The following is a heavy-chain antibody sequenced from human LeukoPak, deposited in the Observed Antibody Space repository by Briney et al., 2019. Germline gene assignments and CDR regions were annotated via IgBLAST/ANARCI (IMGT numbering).Heavy chain of an antibody. Sequence: GGSLRLSCAASGFTFSSYAMHWVRQAPGKGLEWVAAISYDGSNKYYADSVKGRFTISRDNSKNTLYLQMNSLRAEDTAVYYCARWRTGTIFDYWGQGTLVIVSS. CDR1: GFTFSSYA. V-gene: IGHV3-30-3*01. D-gene: IGHD1-7*01. J-gene: IGHJ4*02. CDR2: ISYDGSNK. CDR3: ARWRTGTIFDY.